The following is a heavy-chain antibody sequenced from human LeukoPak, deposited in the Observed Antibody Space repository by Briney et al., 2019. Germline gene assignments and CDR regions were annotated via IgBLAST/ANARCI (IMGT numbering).Heavy chain of an antibody. J-gene: IGHJ4*02. D-gene: IGHD2-15*01. CDR2: INPSGGST. Sequence: ASVMVSCKASGYTFTNSYIHWVRQAPGQGLEWMGIINPSGGSTNYAQKFQGRVTMTRDTSTSTVYMELYSLRSEDTAVYYCASPEVGYWGQGTLVTVSS. CDR1: GYTFTNSY. V-gene: IGHV1-46*03. CDR3: ASPEVGY.